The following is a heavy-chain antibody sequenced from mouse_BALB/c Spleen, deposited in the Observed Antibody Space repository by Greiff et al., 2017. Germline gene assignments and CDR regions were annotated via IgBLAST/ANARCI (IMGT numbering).Heavy chain of an antibody. J-gene: IGHJ4*01. CDR2: ISSGGSYT. CDR3: ARDGYYIYAMDY. D-gene: IGHD2-3*01. V-gene: IGHV5-9-4*01. CDR1: GFTFSSYA. Sequence: EVQRVESGGGLVKPGGSLKLSCAASGFTFSSYAMSWVRQSPEKRLEWVAEISSGGSYTYYPDTVTGRFTISRDNAKNTLYLEMSSLRSEDTAMYYCARDGYYIYAMDYWGQGTSVTVSS.